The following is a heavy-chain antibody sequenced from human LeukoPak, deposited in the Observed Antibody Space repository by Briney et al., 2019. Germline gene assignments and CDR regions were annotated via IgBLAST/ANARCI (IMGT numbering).Heavy chain of an antibody. CDR2: IYHSGST. Sequence: PSETLSLTCTVSGGSIRSSGYYWSWIRQDPAKGLEWIGYIYHSGSTYYNPSLKSRVTIPLDTSKNQFSLKLRSVTAADTAVYYCARANYYDSTGYLPVVYPSDYWGQGTLVTVSS. CDR3: ARANYYDSTGYLPVVYPSDY. D-gene: IGHD3-22*01. CDR1: GGSIRSSGYY. J-gene: IGHJ4*02. V-gene: IGHV4-31*03.